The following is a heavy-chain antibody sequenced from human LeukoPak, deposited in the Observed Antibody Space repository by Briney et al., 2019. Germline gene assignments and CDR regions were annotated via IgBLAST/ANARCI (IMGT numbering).Heavy chain of an antibody. CDR2: IKSKTDGGTT. D-gene: IGHD3-22*01. CDR3: TTTFRGEYYYDSSSFDY. J-gene: IGHJ4*02. Sequence: GGSLRLSCAASGFTFSNAWMSWVRQAPGKGLEWVGRIKSKTDGGTTDYAAPVKGGFTISRDDSKNTLYLQMNSLKTEDTAVYYCTTTFRGEYYYDSSSFDYWGQGTLVTVSS. V-gene: IGHV3-15*01. CDR1: GFTFSNAW.